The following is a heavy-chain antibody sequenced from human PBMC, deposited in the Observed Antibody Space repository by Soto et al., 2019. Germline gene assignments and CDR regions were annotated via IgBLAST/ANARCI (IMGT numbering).Heavy chain of an antibody. J-gene: IGHJ4*02. Sequence: QVQLVQSGAEVKKPGASVQVSCKASGYTFTNYDINWVRQATGQGLEWMGWMNPKSGNTGYAQHFQGRLTMTRSTSISSAYMELSSLRSEDTAVYYCVRVYGEIEYWGQGTLVTVSS. CDR3: VRVYGEIEY. D-gene: IGHD4-17*01. V-gene: IGHV1-8*01. CDR1: GYTFTNYD. CDR2: MNPKSGNT.